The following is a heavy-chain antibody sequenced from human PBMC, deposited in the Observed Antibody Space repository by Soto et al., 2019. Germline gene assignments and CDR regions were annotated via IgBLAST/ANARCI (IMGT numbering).Heavy chain of an antibody. CDR1: GYTFTSNN. V-gene: IGHV1-46*01. CDR3: ANSGQAYSSGWYWFDP. J-gene: IGHJ5*02. Sequence: ASVKVSCKASGYTFTSNNIHWVRQAPGQGLEWMGVINPSGGSTSYAQKFQGRVTMTRDTSTSTVYMELSSLRSEDTAVYYCANSGQAYSSGWYWFDPWGQGTLVTSPQ. D-gene: IGHD6-19*01. CDR2: INPSGGST.